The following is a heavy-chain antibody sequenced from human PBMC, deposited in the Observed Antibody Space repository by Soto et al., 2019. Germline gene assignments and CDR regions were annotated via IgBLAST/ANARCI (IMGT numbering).Heavy chain of an antibody. D-gene: IGHD3-3*01. J-gene: IGHJ6*02. V-gene: IGHV4-59*01. CDR2: IYYSGST. CDR1: GGSISSYY. Sequence: ASETLSLTCTVSGGSISSYYWSWIRQPPGKGLEWIGYIYYSGSTNYNPSLKSRVTISVDTSKNQFSLKLSSVTAADTAVYYCARDRGMYYDFWSGSLGYYYYGMDVWGQGTTVTVSS. CDR3: ARDRGMYYDFWSGSLGYYYYGMDV.